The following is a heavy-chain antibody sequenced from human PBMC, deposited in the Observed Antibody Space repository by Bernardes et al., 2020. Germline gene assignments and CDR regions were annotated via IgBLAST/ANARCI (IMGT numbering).Heavy chain of an antibody. V-gene: IGHV5-51*01. CDR3: ARPCDYRWVDY. CDR1: GYSVTRYW. Sequence: GESLKSSSNGSGYSVTRYWIGWVRPIPGKGLEWMGIIYPGDSDTRYSPSFQGQVTISADKSISTAYLQWSSLKASDTAMYYCARPCDYRWVDYWGQGTLVTVSS. D-gene: IGHD4-17*01. J-gene: IGHJ4*02. CDR2: IYPGDSDT.